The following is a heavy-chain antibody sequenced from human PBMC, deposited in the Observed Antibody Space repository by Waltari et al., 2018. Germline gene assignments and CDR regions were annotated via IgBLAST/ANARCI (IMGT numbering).Heavy chain of an antibody. J-gene: IGHJ4*02. CDR1: GFTVSSNY. CDR3: ARAPYDFWSGLTNYYFDY. Sequence: EVQLVESGGGLIQPGGSLRLSCAASGFTVSSNYMSWVRQAPGKGLEWVSVMYSGGSTYYADSVKGRFTISRDNSKNTLYLQMNSLRAEDTAVYYCARAPYDFWSGLTNYYFDYWGQGTLVTVSS. V-gene: IGHV3-53*01. CDR2: MYSGGST. D-gene: IGHD3-3*01.